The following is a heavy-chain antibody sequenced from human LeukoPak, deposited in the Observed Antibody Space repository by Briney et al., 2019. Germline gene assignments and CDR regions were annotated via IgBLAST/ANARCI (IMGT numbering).Heavy chain of an antibody. Sequence: ESGPTLVKPTQTLTLTCTFSGFSLSTSGVGVGWIRQPPGKALEWLALIYWDDDKRYSPSLKSRLTITKDTSKNQVVLTMTNMDPVDIATYYCAHGIAVASSNWFDPWGQGTLVTVSS. D-gene: IGHD6-19*01. CDR2: IYWDDDK. CDR1: GFSLSTSGVG. V-gene: IGHV2-5*02. CDR3: AHGIAVASSNWFDP. J-gene: IGHJ5*02.